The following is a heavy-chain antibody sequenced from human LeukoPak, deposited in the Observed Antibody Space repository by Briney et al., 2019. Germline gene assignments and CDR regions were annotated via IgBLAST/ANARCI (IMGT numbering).Heavy chain of an antibody. D-gene: IGHD2-2*02. CDR1: GGSISSSSYY. Sequence: SETLSLTCTVSGGSISSSSYYWGWIRQPPGKGLEWIGSIYYSGSTYYNPSLKSRVTISVDTSKNQFSLKLSSVTAADTAVYYCAGGDCSSTSCYSVDYWGQGTLVTVSS. CDR2: IYYSGST. V-gene: IGHV4-39*01. J-gene: IGHJ4*02. CDR3: AGGDCSSTSCYSVDY.